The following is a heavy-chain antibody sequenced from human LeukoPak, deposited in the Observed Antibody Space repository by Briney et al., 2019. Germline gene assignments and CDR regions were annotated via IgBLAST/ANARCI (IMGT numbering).Heavy chain of an antibody. Sequence: GGSLRPSCAASGFTFSSYGMHWVRQAPGKGLEWVAFIRYDGSNKYYADSVKGRFTISRDNSKNTLYLQMNSLRAEDTAVYYCAKGYDILTGGDAFDNWGQGTMVTVSS. V-gene: IGHV3-30*02. CDR2: IRYDGSNK. CDR1: GFTFSSYG. J-gene: IGHJ3*02. CDR3: AKGYDILTGGDAFDN. D-gene: IGHD3-9*01.